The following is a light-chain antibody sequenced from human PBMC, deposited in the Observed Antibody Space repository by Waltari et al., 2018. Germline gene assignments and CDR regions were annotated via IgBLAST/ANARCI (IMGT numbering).Light chain of an antibody. Sequence: QSALTQPRPVSGSPGQPVTLSSPGTSSSVGGSDYVSWYQQHPGQAPKLIISDVDKRPSGVSDRFSGSKSGNTASLTISGLQIDDEATYYCCSFAGNYTLLFGGGTNLTVL. J-gene: IGLJ2*01. V-gene: IGLV2-11*01. CDR3: CSFAGNYTLL. CDR2: DVD. CDR1: SSSVGGSDY.